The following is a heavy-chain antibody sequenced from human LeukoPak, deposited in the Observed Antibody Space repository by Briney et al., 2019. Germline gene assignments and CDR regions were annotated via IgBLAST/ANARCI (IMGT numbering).Heavy chain of an antibody. Sequence: SETLSLTCAVYGGSFSGYYWSWIRQPPGKGLEWIGEINHSGSTNYNPSLKSRVTISEDTSKNQFSLKLSSVTAADTAVYYCARQAPRDSSGYYLLQFGAFDIWGQGTMVTVSS. CDR3: ARQAPRDSSGYYLLQFGAFDI. V-gene: IGHV4-34*01. CDR1: GGSFSGYY. D-gene: IGHD3-22*01. CDR2: INHSGST. J-gene: IGHJ3*02.